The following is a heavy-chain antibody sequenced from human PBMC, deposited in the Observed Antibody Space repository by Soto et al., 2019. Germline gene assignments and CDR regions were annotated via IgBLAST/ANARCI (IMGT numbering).Heavy chain of an antibody. CDR1: GYSFSSYA. CDR3: ARGVPCDLSYCYASDY. CDR2: ISTYNGNA. D-gene: IGHD2-2*01. Sequence: ASVKVSCKGSGYSFSSYAINWFRQAPGQGLEWMGWISTYNGNANFAQKVQGRVTMTTDTSTSTAYMELRSLRSDDTAVYYCARGVPCDLSYCYASDYWGQGTLVTVSS. V-gene: IGHV1-18*01. J-gene: IGHJ4*02.